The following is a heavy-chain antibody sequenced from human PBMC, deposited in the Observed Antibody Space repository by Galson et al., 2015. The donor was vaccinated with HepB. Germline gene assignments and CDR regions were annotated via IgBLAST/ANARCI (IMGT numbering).Heavy chain of an antibody. CDR3: AKGSFGLGAMIVVVIFDY. CDR1: GFTFSSYA. Sequence: SLRLSCAASGFTFSSYAMSWVRQAPGKGLEWVSAISGSGGSTYYADSVKGRFTISRDNSKNTLYLQMNSLRAEDTAVYYCAKGSFGLGAMIVVVIFDYWGQGTLVTVSS. CDR2: ISGSGGST. D-gene: IGHD3-22*01. V-gene: IGHV3-23*01. J-gene: IGHJ4*02.